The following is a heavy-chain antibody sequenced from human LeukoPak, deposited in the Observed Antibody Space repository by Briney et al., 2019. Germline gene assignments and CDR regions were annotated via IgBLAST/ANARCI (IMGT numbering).Heavy chain of an antibody. CDR1: GGTFAIYA. J-gene: IGHJ4*02. D-gene: IGHD3-10*01. Sequence: VASVTVSFTASGGTFAIYAISWVRQAPGQGLEWMGRIIPILGIANYAQKFQGRVTITADKSTSTAYMELSSLRSEDTAVYYCVLYYYGSGSYSQGDFDYWGQGTLVTVSS. V-gene: IGHV1-69*04. CDR2: IIPILGIA. CDR3: VLYYYGSGSYSQGDFDY.